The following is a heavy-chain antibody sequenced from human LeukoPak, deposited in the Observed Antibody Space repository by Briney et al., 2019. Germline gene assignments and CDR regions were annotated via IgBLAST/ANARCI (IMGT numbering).Heavy chain of an antibody. CDR3: ARGGPDHAFDI. CDR1: GFTFRNHW. D-gene: IGHD1-14*01. CDR2: VNNDGGGT. J-gene: IGHJ3*02. Sequence: GGSLRLSCVASGFTFRNHWIYWVRQAPGKGLVYVARVNNDGGGTTYTDSVKGRFTISRDNAKNGAFLQMNSLRAEDTAMYYCARGGPDHAFDIWGQGTMVTVSS. V-gene: IGHV3-74*01.